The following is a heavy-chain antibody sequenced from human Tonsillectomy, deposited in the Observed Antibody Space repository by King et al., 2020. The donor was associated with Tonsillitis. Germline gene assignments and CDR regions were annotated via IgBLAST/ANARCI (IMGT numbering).Heavy chain of an antibody. CDR1: GGSISSYY. Sequence: QLQESGPGLVKPSETLSLTCTVSGGSISSYYWSWIRQPPGKGLEWIGCMYNSGSTNYNPSLKSRVTISVDMSKNQFFLKLSSVTAADTAVYYCARAIAAAGDYYYYYMDVWGIGTTVTVSS. V-gene: IGHV4-59*01. CDR2: MYNSGST. CDR3: ARAIAAAGDYYYYYMDV. J-gene: IGHJ6*03. D-gene: IGHD6-13*01.